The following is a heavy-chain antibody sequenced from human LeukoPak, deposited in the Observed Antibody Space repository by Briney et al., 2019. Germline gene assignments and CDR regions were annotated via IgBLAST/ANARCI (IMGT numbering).Heavy chain of an antibody. CDR2: VNHGGST. Sequence: SETLSLTCTVSGGSISSYYWSWIRQPPGKGLEWIGEVNHGGSTNYNPSLKSRVTISVDTSKNQFSLKLNSVTAADTAVYYCARAVPLSGSYGYYFDYWGQGTLVTVSS. D-gene: IGHD1-26*01. V-gene: IGHV4-34*01. CDR1: GGSISSYY. J-gene: IGHJ4*02. CDR3: ARAVPLSGSYGYYFDY.